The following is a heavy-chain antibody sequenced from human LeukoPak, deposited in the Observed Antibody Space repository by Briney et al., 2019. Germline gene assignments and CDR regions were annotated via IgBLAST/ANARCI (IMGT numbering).Heavy chain of an antibody. V-gene: IGHV5-10-1*01. CDR1: RYSFTSYW. D-gene: IGHD5-24*01. J-gene: IGHJ4*02. Sequence: GESLRISCKGSRYSFTSYWISWVRQMPGKGLEWMGRIDPSDSYTDYSPSFQGHVTISADKSISTAYLQWSRLKASDTAMYYCARHKGDGYNLYYWGQGTLVTVSS. CDR3: ARHKGDGYNLYY. CDR2: IDPSDSYT.